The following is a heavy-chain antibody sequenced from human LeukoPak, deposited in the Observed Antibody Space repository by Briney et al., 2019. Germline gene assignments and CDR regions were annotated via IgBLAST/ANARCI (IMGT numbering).Heavy chain of an antibody. CDR3: AREGGPYRPLDY. V-gene: IGHV4-4*02. J-gene: IGHJ4*02. CDR2: VNLQGST. CDR1: GGSITNTNY. Sequence: SETLSLTCGVSGGSITNTNYWTWVRQAPGKGLEWIGEVNLQGSTNYNPSLMGRVAISVDTSENHISLQLTSVTAADTAVYYCAREGGPYRPLDYSGQGTLVTVSS.